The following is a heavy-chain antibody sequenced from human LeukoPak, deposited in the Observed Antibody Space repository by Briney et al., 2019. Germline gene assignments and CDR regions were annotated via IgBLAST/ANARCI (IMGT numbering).Heavy chain of an antibody. CDR3: AREKATVTTPSPSIDY. J-gene: IGHJ4*02. Sequence: SQTLSLTCTVSGGSISSGGYYWSWIRQHPGKGLEWIGYVYYSGSTYYNPSLKSRVTISVDTSKNQFSLKLSSVTAADTAVYYCAREKATVTTPSPSIDYWGQGTLVTVSS. V-gene: IGHV4-31*03. CDR2: VYYSGST. D-gene: IGHD4-17*01. CDR1: GGSISSGGYY.